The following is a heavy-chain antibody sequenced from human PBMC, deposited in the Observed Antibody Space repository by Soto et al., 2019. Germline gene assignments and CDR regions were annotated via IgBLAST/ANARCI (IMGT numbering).Heavy chain of an antibody. CDR2: ISGSGGST. CDR3: ARRSSGWDFDY. V-gene: IGHV3-23*04. J-gene: IGHJ4*02. Sequence: EVQLVESGGGLVQPGGSLRLSCAASGFTFSSYAMNWVRQAPGKGLEWVSVISGSGGSTYYADSVKGRFTISRDNSKNTLYRQMNSLRAEDTAVYYCARRSSGWDFDYWGQGTMVTVSS. CDR1: GFTFSSYA. D-gene: IGHD6-19*01.